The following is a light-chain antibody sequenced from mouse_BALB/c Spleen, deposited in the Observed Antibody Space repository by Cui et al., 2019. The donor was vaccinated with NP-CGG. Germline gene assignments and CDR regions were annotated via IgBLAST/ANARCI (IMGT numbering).Light chain of an antibody. CDR1: TGAVTTSNY. CDR2: GTN. V-gene: IGLV1*01. CDR3: ALWYSNHWV. J-gene: IGLJ1*01. Sequence: QAVVTPESALTTSPGETVTLTCRSSTGAVTTSNYANWVQEKPDHLFTGLIGGTNNRAPGGPARFSGSLIGDKAALTITGAQTEDEATYFCALWYSNHWVFGGGTKLTVL.